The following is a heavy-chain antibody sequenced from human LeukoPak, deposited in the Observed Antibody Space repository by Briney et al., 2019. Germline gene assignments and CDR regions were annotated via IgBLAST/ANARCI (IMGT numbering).Heavy chain of an antibody. J-gene: IGHJ5*02. D-gene: IGHD2-2*01. CDR1: GGSISSYY. V-gene: IGHV4-4*07. CDR3: ARDGVTAALNWFDP. Sequence: SETLSLTCTVSGGSISSYYWSWIRQPAGKGLEWIGRIYTGGSTNYNPSLKSRVTMSVDTSKNQFSLKLSSVTAADTAVYYCARDGVTAALNWFDPWGQGTLVTVSS. CDR2: IYTGGST.